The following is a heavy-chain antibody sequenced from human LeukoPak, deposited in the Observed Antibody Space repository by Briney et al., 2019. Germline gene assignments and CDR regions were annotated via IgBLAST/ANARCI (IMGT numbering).Heavy chain of an antibody. CDR1: GGSISSSSYY. J-gene: IGHJ4*02. Sequence: SETLSLTCTVSGGSISSSSYYWGWIRQPPGKGLEWIGSIYYSGSTYYNPSLKSRVTISVDTSKNQFSLKLSSVTAADTAVYYCAKDYYYDSSGPLDYWGQGTLVTVSS. CDR3: AKDYYYDSSGPLDY. V-gene: IGHV4-39*02. CDR2: IYYSGST. D-gene: IGHD3-22*01.